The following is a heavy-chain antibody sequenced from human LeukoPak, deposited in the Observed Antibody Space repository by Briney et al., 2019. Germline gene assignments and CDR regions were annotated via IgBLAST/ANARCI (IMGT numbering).Heavy chain of an antibody. CDR3: AKDRAYSSNYFDY. CDR2: IRYDGSNK. J-gene: IGHJ4*02. CDR1: GFTFSTYG. Sequence: PGGSLRLSCAASGFTFSTYGMHWVRQAPGKGLEWVAFIRYDGSNKYYTDSVKGRFTISRDNSKNTLYMQMNSLRAEDTAVYYCAKDRAYSSNYFDYWGQGTLVTVSS. V-gene: IGHV3-30*02. D-gene: IGHD2-2*01.